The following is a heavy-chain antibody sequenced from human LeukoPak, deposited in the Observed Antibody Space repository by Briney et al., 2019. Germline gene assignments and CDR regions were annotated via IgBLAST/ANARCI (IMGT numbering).Heavy chain of an antibody. V-gene: IGHV5-51*01. Sequence: GESLKISCKGSGYSFTSYWIGWVRQMPGKGLEWMGIIYPGDSDTRYSPSFQGQVTISADKSISTAYLQWGSLKASDTAMYYCARPQYYYDSSGYSYYFDYWGQGTLVTVSS. CDR2: IYPGDSDT. D-gene: IGHD3-22*01. CDR3: ARPQYYYDSSGYSYYFDY. CDR1: GYSFTSYW. J-gene: IGHJ4*02.